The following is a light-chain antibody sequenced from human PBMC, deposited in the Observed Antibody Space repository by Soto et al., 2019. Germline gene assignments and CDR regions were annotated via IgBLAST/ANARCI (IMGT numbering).Light chain of an antibody. CDR3: QQYYSTPRT. CDR2: WAS. CDR1: QSVLYSSNNKNY. V-gene: IGKV4-1*01. J-gene: IGKJ1*01. Sequence: DIVLTQSPESLAVSLGERATINCKSSQSVLYSSNNKNYLAWYQQKAGQPPKLLIYWASTRESGVPDRFSGSGSGTDFTLTISSLQAEDVAVYYCQQYYSTPRTFGQGTKVEIK.